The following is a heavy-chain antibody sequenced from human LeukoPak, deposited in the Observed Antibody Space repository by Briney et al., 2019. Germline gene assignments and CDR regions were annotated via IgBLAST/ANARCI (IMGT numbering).Heavy chain of an antibody. CDR1: GYTFTSYD. V-gene: IGHV1-8*01. D-gene: IGHD3-22*01. J-gene: IGHJ4*02. CDR3: AREYQFAQRDSSGYYYFGLDY. Sequence: ASVKVSCKASGYTFTSYDINWVRQATGQGLEWMGWMNPNSGNTGYAQKFQGRVTMTRNTSISTAYMELSSLRSEDTAVYYCAREYQFAQRDSSGYYYFGLDYWGQGTLVTVSS. CDR2: MNPNSGNT.